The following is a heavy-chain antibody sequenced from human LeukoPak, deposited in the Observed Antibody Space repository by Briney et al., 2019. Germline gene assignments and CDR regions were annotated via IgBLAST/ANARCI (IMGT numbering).Heavy chain of an antibody. D-gene: IGHD2-8*01. J-gene: IGHJ5*01. Sequence: SETLSLTCTVSGDSTSNFYWNWIRQSPGKGLEWIGNIHYSGSSVYNPSLKSRGTISIDTSRRQFFLKLNFVTAADTAVYFCALAPNSNWFDFWGPGTLVTVSS. CDR2: IHYSGSS. CDR3: ALAPNSNWFDF. V-gene: IGHV4-59*03. CDR1: GDSTSNFY.